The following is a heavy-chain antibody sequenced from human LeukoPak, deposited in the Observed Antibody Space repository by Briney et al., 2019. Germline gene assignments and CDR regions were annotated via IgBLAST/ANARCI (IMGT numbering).Heavy chain of an antibody. CDR1: GFTFSSYA. D-gene: IGHD4-23*01. CDR3: AATMVVTPIDY. CDR2: ISGSGGST. V-gene: IGHV3-23*01. Sequence: GGSLRLSCAASGFTFSSYAMSWVRQAPGKGLEWVSAISGSGGSTYYADSVKGRFTISRDNSKNTLYLQMNSLRGEDTAVYYCAATMVVTPIDYWGQGTLVTVSS. J-gene: IGHJ4*02.